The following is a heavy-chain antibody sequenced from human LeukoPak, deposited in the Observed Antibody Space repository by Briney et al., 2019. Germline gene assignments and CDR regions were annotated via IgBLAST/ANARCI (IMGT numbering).Heavy chain of an antibody. CDR2: ISSRSDYI. D-gene: IGHD2-2*01. V-gene: IGHV3-21*01. Sequence: GGTLRLSCAASGFSFSYYSMFWVRQAPGGGLEWVSCISSRSDYIYYADSVKGRFTISRDNAKNSLYLQMDSLRAEDTAVYYCARDRGYCRGTTCYAYYLDVWGKGTTVTVSS. J-gene: IGHJ6*03. CDR3: ARDRGYCRGTTCYAYYLDV. CDR1: GFSFSYYS.